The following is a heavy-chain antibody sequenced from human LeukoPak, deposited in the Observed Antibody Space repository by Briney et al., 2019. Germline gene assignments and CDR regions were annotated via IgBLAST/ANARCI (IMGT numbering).Heavy chain of an antibody. CDR2: IYYSGNT. V-gene: IGHV4-30-4*01. D-gene: IGHD2-2*01. Sequence: SETLSLTCTVSGGSISSVDYYWSWIRQPPGNGLEWIGYIYYSGNTYYNPSLKSRITISVDTSKNQFSLELRSVTAADTAVYYCARDMRPYNWFDPWGQGTPVTVSS. CDR3: ARDMRPYNWFDP. J-gene: IGHJ5*02. CDR1: GGSISSVDYY.